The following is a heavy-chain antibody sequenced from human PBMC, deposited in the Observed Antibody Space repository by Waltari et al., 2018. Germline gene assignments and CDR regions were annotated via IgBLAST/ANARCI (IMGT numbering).Heavy chain of an antibody. Sequence: QVQLVQSGAEVKKPGSSVKFSCKASVGTFSSYTISWVRQAPGQGLDGMVRIIPILGIANYAQKFQGRVTSTADKSTSTAYMELSSLRSEDTAVYYCARDNVAVAGSDYWGQGTLVTVSS. V-gene: IGHV1-69*08. CDR3: ARDNVAVAGSDY. J-gene: IGHJ4*02. CDR2: IIPILGIA. CDR1: VGTFSSYT. D-gene: IGHD6-19*01.